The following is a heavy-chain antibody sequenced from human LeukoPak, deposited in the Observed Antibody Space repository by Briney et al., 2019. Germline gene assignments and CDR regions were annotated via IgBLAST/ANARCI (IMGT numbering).Heavy chain of an antibody. J-gene: IGHJ4*02. Sequence: GASVKVSCKASGYTFTSYAMHWVRQAPGQRLEWMGWINAGNGNTKYSQKFQGRVTITRDTSASTAYMELSSLRSEDTAVYYCARSPIPYDFWSGYFLAFDYRGQGTLITVSS. D-gene: IGHD3-3*01. CDR3: ARSPIPYDFWSGYFLAFDY. CDR2: INAGNGNT. V-gene: IGHV1-3*01. CDR1: GYTFTSYA.